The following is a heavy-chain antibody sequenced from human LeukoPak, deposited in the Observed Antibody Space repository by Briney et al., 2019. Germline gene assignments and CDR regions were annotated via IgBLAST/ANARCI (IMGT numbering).Heavy chain of an antibody. D-gene: IGHD3-16*01. V-gene: IGHV3-21*01. CDR2: ISSSSGYI. CDR3: ARFPDTYYFDY. Sequence: GGSLRLSCAASGFTFSSYSMNWVRQAPGKGLEWVSSISSSSGYIYYADSVKGRFTISRDNTKNSLYLQMNSLRAEDTAVYYCARFPDTYYFDYWGQGTLVTVSS. CDR1: GFTFSSYS. J-gene: IGHJ4*02.